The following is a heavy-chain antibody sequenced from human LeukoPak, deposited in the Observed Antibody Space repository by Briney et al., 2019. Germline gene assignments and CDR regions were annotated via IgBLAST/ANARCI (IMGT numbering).Heavy chain of an antibody. CDR2: ISSSGSTI. D-gene: IGHD4-17*01. J-gene: IGHJ6*02. Sequence: GGSLRLSCAAAGFTFSDYYMSWIRQAPGKWREWVSYISSSGSTIYYADSVKGRFTISRDNAKNSLYLQMNSLRAEDTAVYYCARDRPVYGDYYYGMDVWGQGTTVTVSS. CDR1: GFTFSDYY. CDR3: ARDRPVYGDYYYGMDV. V-gene: IGHV3-11*01.